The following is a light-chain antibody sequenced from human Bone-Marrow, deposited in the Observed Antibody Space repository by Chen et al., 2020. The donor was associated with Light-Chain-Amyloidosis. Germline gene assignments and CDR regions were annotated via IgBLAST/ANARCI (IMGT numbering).Light chain of an antibody. CDR3: SSYTITNTLV. CDR1: SNDVGGDNH. CDR2: EVT. Sequence: QSALTQPASVSGSPGQSSTISSTGTSNDVGGDNHVSWYQQHPDKAPKLMIYEVTNRPSWVPDRFSGSKSDNTASLTISGLQTEDEADYFCSSYTITNTLVFGSGTRVTVL. J-gene: IGLJ1*01. V-gene: IGLV2-14*01.